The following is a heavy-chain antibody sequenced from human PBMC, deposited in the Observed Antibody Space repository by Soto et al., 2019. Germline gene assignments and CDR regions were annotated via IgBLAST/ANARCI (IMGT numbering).Heavy chain of an antibody. V-gene: IGHV4-30-2*01. CDR3: DRTSYDILTGRLDAFDI. J-gene: IGHJ3*02. D-gene: IGHD3-9*01. CDR2: ISHGGNT. Sequence: SGTLSLTCSVSGGSINNGGYSWSWLRQPPGKGLEWIGYISHGGNTYYNPSLRSRVIMSIDKSKNHFSLGLKSVTAADTATYYCDRTSYDILTGRLDAFDIWGQVTMVTVSS. CDR1: GGSINNGGYS.